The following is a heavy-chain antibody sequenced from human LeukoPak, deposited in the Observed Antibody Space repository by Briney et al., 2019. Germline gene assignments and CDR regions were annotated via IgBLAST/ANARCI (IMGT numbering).Heavy chain of an antibody. J-gene: IGHJ6*03. CDR3: ARVVERDYYYMDV. CDR1: GFTFSNYG. V-gene: IGHV3-30*03. CDR2: ISYDGSNK. Sequence: PGGSLRLSCATSGFTFSNYGMHWVRQAPGKGLEWVAVISYDGSNKYYADSVKGRFTISRDNSKNTLFLQMNSLRAEDTAVYYCARVVERDYYYMDVWGKGTTVTISS. D-gene: IGHD5-24*01.